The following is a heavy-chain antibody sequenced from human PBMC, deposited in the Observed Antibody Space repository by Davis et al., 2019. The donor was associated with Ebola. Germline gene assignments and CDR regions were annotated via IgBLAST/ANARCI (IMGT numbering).Heavy chain of an antibody. Sequence: LTLSCPVSGGSITSYSWSWIRQPPGKGLEWIGYIYYSGSTNYNPSLKSRVTISVDTSKNQFSLKLSSVTAADTAVYNCARGDSGDHFDYWGQGTLVTVSS. CDR2: IYYSGST. CDR3: ARGDSGDHFDY. J-gene: IGHJ4*02. V-gene: IGHV4-59*08. CDR1: GGSITSYS. D-gene: IGHD4-17*01.